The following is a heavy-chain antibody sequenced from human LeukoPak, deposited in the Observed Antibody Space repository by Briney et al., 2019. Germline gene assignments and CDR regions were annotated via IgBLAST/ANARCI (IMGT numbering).Heavy chain of an antibody. V-gene: IGHV5-51*01. Sequence: GESLKISCKGSGYSFPTYWIGWVRQMPGKGLEWMGIIYPGDSNTRYSPSFQGQVTISADKSISTAYLQWSSLKASDTAMYFCARQGSGDGYNPLDYWGQGTLVTVSS. D-gene: IGHD5-24*01. CDR1: GYSFPTYW. CDR3: ARQGSGDGYNPLDY. CDR2: IYPGDSNT. J-gene: IGHJ4*02.